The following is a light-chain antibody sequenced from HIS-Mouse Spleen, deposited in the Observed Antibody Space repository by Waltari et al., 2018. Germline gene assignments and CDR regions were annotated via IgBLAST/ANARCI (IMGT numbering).Light chain of an antibody. CDR1: SSDVGSYNL. J-gene: IGLJ2*01. Sequence: QSALTQPASVSGSPGQSITISCTGTSSDVGSYNLFSWYQQHPGKAPKIMIYEGSKRPSGVSNCFSGSKSGNTASLTISGLQAEDEADYYCCSYAGSSTFLVFGGGTKLTVL. CDR3: CSYAGSSTFLV. CDR2: EGS. V-gene: IGLV2-23*03.